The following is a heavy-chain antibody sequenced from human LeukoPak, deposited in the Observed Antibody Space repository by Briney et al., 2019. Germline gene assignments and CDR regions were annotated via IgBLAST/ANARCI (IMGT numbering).Heavy chain of an antibody. D-gene: IGHD2-21*01. CDR1: GFTFSSYA. CDR3: AKERDPVVVIAMGYFDY. Sequence: GGSLRLSCAASGFTFSSYAMGWVRQAPGKGLEWVSAISGSGGSTYYADSVKGRFTISRDNSKNTLYLQMNSLRAEDTAVYYCAKERDPVVVIAMGYFDYWGQGTLVTVSS. V-gene: IGHV3-23*01. CDR2: ISGSGGST. J-gene: IGHJ4*02.